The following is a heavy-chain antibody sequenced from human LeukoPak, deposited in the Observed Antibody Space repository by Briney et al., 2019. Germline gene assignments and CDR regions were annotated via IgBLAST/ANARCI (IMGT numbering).Heavy chain of an antibody. J-gene: IGHJ6*03. V-gene: IGHV3-21*01. CDR1: GFTFSSYS. Sequence: PGGSLRLSCAASGFTFSSYSMNWVRQAPGKGLEWVSSISSSSSYTYYADSVKGRFTISRDNAKNSLYLQMNSLRAEDTAVYYCATRGSGPTVVTPYYYYMDVWGKGTTVTVSS. D-gene: IGHD4-23*01. CDR3: ATRGSGPTVVTPYYYYMDV. CDR2: ISSSSSYT.